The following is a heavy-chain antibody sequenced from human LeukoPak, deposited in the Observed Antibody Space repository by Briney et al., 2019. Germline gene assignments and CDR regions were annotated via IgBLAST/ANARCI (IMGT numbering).Heavy chain of an antibody. CDR1: GGSITSSSYY. CDR2: FYYSGST. Sequence: ETLSLTCIVSGGSITSSSYYWDWIRQPPGKGLEWIGSFYYSGSTYYNPSLKSRVTISVDTSKNQFSLRLSSVTAADTAVYYCARLPYSSGAWFDPWGQGTLVTVSS. CDR3: ARLPYSSGAWFDP. D-gene: IGHD6-19*01. V-gene: IGHV4-39*01. J-gene: IGHJ5*02.